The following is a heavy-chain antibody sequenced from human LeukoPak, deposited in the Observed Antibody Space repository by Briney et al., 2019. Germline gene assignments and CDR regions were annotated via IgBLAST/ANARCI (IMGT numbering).Heavy chain of an antibody. D-gene: IGHD2-2*01. V-gene: IGHV1-69*06. Sequence: ASVKVSCKASGGTFSSYAISWVRQAPGQGLEWMGGIIPIFGTANYAQKFQGRVTITADKSTSTAYMELSSLRSEDTAVYYCASITTADCSSTSGSWGQGTLVTVSS. J-gene: IGHJ5*02. CDR2: IIPIFGTA. CDR3: ASITTADCSSTSGS. CDR1: GGTFSSYA.